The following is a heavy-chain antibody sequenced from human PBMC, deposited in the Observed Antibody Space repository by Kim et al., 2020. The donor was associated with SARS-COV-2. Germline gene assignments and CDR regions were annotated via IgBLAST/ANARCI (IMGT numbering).Heavy chain of an antibody. CDR3: ARDITGEWGDGF. V-gene: IGHV1-46*01. D-gene: IGHD3-16*01. Sequence: SHAQKFQGRVTLTRETSTSTVYMELGSLRSEDTAVYYCARDITGEWGDGFWGQGTLVTVSS. J-gene: IGHJ4*02.